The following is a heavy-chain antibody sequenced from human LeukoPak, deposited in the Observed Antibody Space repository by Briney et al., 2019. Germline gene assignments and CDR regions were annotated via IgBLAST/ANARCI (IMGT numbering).Heavy chain of an antibody. CDR1: GFTVSSNY. Sequence: PGGSLRLSCAASGFTVSSNYMSWVRQAPGKGLEWVSIIYSDGSTYYADSVKGRFTISIDNSKNTLYLQMNSLTAEDTAVYYCARANSATIPGVDPWGQGTLVTVSS. D-gene: IGHD1-26*01. CDR3: ARANSATIPGVDP. V-gene: IGHV3-53*01. J-gene: IGHJ5*02. CDR2: IYSDGST.